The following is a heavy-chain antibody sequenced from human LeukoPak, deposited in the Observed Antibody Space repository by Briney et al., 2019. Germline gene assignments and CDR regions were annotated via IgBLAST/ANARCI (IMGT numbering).Heavy chain of an antibody. D-gene: IGHD3-10*01. CDR3: ASRSPLTMVRGGISY. V-gene: IGHV4-34*01. J-gene: IGHJ4*02. CDR2: INHSGST. CDR1: GGSFGGYY. Sequence: SETLSLTCAVYGGSFGGYYWSWIRQPPGKGLEWIGEINHSGSTNYNPSLKSRVTISVDTSKNQFSLKLSSVTAADTAVYYCASRSPLTMVRGGISYWGQGTLVTVSS.